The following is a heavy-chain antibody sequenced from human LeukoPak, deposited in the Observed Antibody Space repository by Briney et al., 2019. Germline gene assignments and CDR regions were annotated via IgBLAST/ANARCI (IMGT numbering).Heavy chain of an antibody. Sequence: GGSLRLSCVASGFSFSSYWMSWVRQAPGKGLEWVANIKQDGSEKYYVDSVKGRFTIYRDNAKNSVYLQMNSLRAEDTAVYYCARAGQWPAPQQIDYWGQETLVTVSS. CDR1: GFSFSSYW. D-gene: IGHD6-19*01. V-gene: IGHV3-7*01. J-gene: IGHJ4*02. CDR3: ARAGQWPAPQQIDY. CDR2: IKQDGSEK.